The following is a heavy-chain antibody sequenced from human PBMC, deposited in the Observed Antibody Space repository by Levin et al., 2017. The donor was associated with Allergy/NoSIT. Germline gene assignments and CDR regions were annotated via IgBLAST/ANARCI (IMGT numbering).Heavy chain of an antibody. Sequence: ASVKVSCSASGFTFSSYAMHWVRQAPGKGLEYVSAIGSNGGRAQYADSVKGRFTISRDDSKNTLYLQMSSLRTEDTAVYYCVKERYSYGVYYFDSWGQGTLVTVSS. D-gene: IGHD5-18*01. J-gene: IGHJ4*02. V-gene: IGHV3-64D*06. CDR2: IGSNGGRA. CDR1: GFTFSSYA. CDR3: VKERYSYGVYYFDS.